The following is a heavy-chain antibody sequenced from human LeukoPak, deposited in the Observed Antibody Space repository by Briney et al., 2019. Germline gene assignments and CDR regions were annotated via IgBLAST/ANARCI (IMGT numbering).Heavy chain of an antibody. V-gene: IGHV3-66*01. D-gene: IGHD7-27*01. Sequence: GGSLRLSCAASGFTVGSNHMSWVRQAPGQGLEWVSVIYIGGTIYYADSVKGRFTISRDNSQNTVYLEMNSLRAEDTAVYYCARDGENHYYDYWGQGTLVTVSS. CDR3: ARDGENHYYDY. CDR2: IYIGGTI. J-gene: IGHJ4*02. CDR1: GFTVGSNH.